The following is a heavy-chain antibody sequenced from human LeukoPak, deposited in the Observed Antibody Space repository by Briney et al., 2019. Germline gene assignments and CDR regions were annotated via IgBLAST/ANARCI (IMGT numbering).Heavy chain of an antibody. V-gene: IGHV3-9*01. CDR2: ISWNSGSI. CDR3: AKAGSSSSSEAYFDY. CDR1: GFTFDDYA. Sequence: GRSLRLSCAASGFTFDDYAMHWVRQAPGKGLGWVSGISWNSGSIGYADSVKGRFTISRDNAKNSLYLQMNSLRAEDTALYYCAKAGSSSSSEAYFDYWGQGTLVTVSS. D-gene: IGHD6-6*01. J-gene: IGHJ4*02.